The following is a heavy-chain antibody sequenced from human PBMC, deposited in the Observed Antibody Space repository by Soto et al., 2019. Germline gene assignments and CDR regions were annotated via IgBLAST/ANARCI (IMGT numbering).Heavy chain of an antibody. CDR3: AKASDRYNWNYPGGNWFDP. CDR2: ISYDGSNK. D-gene: IGHD1-7*01. Sequence: GGSLRLSCAASGFTFSSYGMHWVRQAPGKGLEWVAVISYDGSNKYYADSVKGRFTISRDNSKNTLYLQMNSLRAEDTAVYYCAKASDRYNWNYPGGNWFDPWGQGTLVTVSS. CDR1: GFTFSSYG. V-gene: IGHV3-30*18. J-gene: IGHJ5*02.